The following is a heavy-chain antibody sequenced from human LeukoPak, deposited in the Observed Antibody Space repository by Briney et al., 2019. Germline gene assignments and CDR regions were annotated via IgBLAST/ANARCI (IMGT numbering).Heavy chain of an antibody. CDR1: GFSFSNYG. CDR2: ISYHGRNN. V-gene: IGHV3-30*03. Sequence: GGSLRLSCAASGFSFSNYGMHWVRQAPGKGLEWVAVISYHGRNNYYADSVKGRFTISRDNSKNTLYLQMNSLRGEDTAVYYCARFAAGGSYYYYMDVWGKGTTVTVSS. D-gene: IGHD6-25*01. J-gene: IGHJ6*03. CDR3: ARFAAGGSYYYYMDV.